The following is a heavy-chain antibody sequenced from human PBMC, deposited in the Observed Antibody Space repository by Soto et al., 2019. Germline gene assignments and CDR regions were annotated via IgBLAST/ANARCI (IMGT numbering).Heavy chain of an antibody. CDR2: INAGNGNT. D-gene: IGHD2-15*01. J-gene: IGHJ4*02. CDR1: GDTFTNYG. CDR3: ASCPAKTAICHYYDY. V-gene: IGHV1-3*01. Sequence: ASVKVSCKASGDTFTNYGIYWVRQAPGQRLEWMGWINAGNGNTEYSQKFQGRVTFTRDTSASTAYRELSSLRSEDTAVYYCASCPAKTAICHYYDYWGQGTLVTVSS.